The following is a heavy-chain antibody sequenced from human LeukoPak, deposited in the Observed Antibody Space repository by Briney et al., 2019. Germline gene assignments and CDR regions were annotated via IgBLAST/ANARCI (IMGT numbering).Heavy chain of an antibody. V-gene: IGHV4-39*02. CDR1: GGSISSSGYY. J-gene: IGHJ4*02. CDR3: AGERGPYYHYFDY. Sequence: PSETLSLTCTVSGGSISSSGYYWGWIRQTPGKGLEWIGSIYYSGSNYHNPSLKSRVTISVDTSKNQFSLNLTSVTASDTAVYYCAGERGPYYHYFDYWGQGTLVTVSS. D-gene: IGHD1-26*01. CDR2: IYYSGSN.